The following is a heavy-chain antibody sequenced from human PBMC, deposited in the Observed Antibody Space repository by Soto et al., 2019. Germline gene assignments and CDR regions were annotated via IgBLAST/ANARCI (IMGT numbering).Heavy chain of an antibody. Sequence: ATVKVSCKASGYTFTSYGISWVRQAPGQGLEWMGWISAYNGNTNYAQKLQGRVTMTTDTSTSTAYMELRSLRSDDTAVYYCARSDSSGYYFWFDPWGQGTLVTVSS. CDR3: ARSDSSGYYFWFDP. CDR1: GYTFTSYG. J-gene: IGHJ5*02. V-gene: IGHV1-18*01. CDR2: ISAYNGNT. D-gene: IGHD3-22*01.